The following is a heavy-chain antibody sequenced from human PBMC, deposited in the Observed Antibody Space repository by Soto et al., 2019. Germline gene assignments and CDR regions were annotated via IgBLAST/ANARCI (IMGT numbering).Heavy chain of an antibody. D-gene: IGHD6-6*01. J-gene: IGHJ4*02. CDR1: GYTFTSYD. V-gene: IGHV1-8*01. Sequence: QVQLVQSGAEVKKPGASVKVSCKASGYTFTSYDINWVRQATGQGLEWMGWMNPNNGNTGYAQKLQGRVTMNRNTPKCTDYMELSSLRSEDTAVYYCALGRRAARRGTKDAYWGQGTLVTVSS. CDR2: MNPNNGNT. CDR3: ALGRRAARRGTKDAY.